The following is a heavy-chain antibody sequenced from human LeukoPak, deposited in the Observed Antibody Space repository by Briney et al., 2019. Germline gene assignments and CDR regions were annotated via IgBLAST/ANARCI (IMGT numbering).Heavy chain of an antibody. CDR3: AKDILGYSYAY. Sequence: GGSLRLSCAASGFTFSSYAMSWVRQAPGKGLEWVSAISGSGGSTYYADSVKGRFTISRDNSKNTLYLQMDSLRAEDTAVYYCAKDILGYSYAYWGQGTLVTVSS. D-gene: IGHD5-18*01. CDR1: GFTFSSYA. CDR2: ISGSGGST. V-gene: IGHV3-23*01. J-gene: IGHJ4*02.